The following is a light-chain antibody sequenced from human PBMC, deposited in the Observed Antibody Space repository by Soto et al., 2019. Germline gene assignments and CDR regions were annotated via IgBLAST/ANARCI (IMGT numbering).Light chain of an antibody. CDR2: AAS. J-gene: IGKJ1*01. V-gene: IGKV1-27*01. Sequence: DIQMTQSQSSLSAYVGDRVTITCRASQGISNYLAWYQQKPGKVPKLLIYAASTLQSGVPSRFSGSGSGTDFTLTISILQPEDVATYYCQKYNSAPQTFGQGTKVEIK. CDR1: QGISNY. CDR3: QKYNSAPQT.